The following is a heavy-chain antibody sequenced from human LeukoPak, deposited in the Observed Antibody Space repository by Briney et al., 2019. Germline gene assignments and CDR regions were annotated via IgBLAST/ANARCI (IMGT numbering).Heavy chain of an antibody. J-gene: IGHJ3*02. CDR2: IYRGGST. CDR3: AKGRAGAFDI. CDR1: GFTVSSNY. V-gene: IGHV3-53*01. D-gene: IGHD6-13*01. Sequence: GGSLRLSCAACGFTVSSNYMSWVRQAPGRGVEWVSVIYRGGSTYYAPSVKGRFTISRDNSKNTLYLQMNSLRAEDTAVYYCAKGRAGAFDIWGQGTMVTVSS.